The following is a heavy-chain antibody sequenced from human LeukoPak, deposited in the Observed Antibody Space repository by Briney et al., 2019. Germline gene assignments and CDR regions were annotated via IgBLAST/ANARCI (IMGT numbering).Heavy chain of an antibody. V-gene: IGHV3-21*01. J-gene: IGHJ4*02. CDR2: ISSSSSYI. Sequence: GGSLRLSCAASGFTFSSYSMNWVRQAPGKGLEWVSSISSSSSYIYYADSVKGRFTISRDNAKNSLYLQMNSLRAEDTAVYYCARAIAVAGPSSDYWGQGTLVTVSS. CDR1: GFTFSSYS. D-gene: IGHD6-19*01. CDR3: ARAIAVAGPSSDY.